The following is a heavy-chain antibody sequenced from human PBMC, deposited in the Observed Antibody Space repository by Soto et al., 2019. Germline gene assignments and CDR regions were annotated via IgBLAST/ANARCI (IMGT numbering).Heavy chain of an antibody. V-gene: IGHV3-15*07. CDR1: AFTFRTAS. CDR3: ATTAVTMIVVVPYPG. D-gene: IGHD3-22*01. Sequence: GGALRLSYTASAFTFRTASMNLFRQAPGKGLEWVGRIKSKTDGGTTDYAAPVKGRFTISRDDSKNTLYLQMNSLKTEDTAVYYCATTAVTMIVVVPYPGWGQR. CDR2: IKSKTDGGTT. J-gene: IGHJ4*02.